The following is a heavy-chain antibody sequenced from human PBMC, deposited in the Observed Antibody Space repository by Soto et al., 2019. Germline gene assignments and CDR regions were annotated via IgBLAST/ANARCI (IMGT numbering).Heavy chain of an antibody. CDR3: ARGSYYYDSSGYFDC. V-gene: IGHV4-30-4*08. J-gene: IGHJ4*02. D-gene: IGHD3-22*01. Sequence: PSETLSLTCTVSGGSISSGGYYWSWIRQHPGKGLEWIGYIYYSGSTYYNPSLKSRVTISVDTSKNQFSLKLSSVTAADTAVYYCARGSYYYDSSGYFDCWGQGTLVTVS. CDR1: GGSISSGGYY. CDR2: IYYSGST.